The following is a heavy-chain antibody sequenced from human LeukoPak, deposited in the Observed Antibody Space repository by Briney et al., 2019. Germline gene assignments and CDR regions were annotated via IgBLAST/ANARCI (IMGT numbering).Heavy chain of an antibody. CDR2: INHSGST. J-gene: IGHJ4*02. CDR3: ARDLSDSSGYYPLGY. V-gene: IGHV4-34*01. CDR1: GGSFSGYY. Sequence: SETLSLTCAVYGGSFSGYYWSWIRQPPGKGLEWIGEINHSGSTNYNPSLKSRVTISVDTSKNQFSLKLSSVTAADTAVYYCARDLSDSSGYYPLGYWGQGTLVTVSS. D-gene: IGHD3-22*01.